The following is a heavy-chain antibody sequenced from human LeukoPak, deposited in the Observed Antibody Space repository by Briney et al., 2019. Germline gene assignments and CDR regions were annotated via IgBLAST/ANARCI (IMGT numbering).Heavy chain of an antibody. J-gene: IGHJ4*02. CDR1: GFTFSSYV. CDR2: ISYDGSNE. CDR3: AKAVYRITMVRGVIDY. D-gene: IGHD3-10*01. Sequence: GGSLRLSCAASGFTFSSYVMHWVRQAPGKGLEWVAIISYDGSNEYYADSVKGRFTISRDNSKNTLYLQMNSLRAEDTAVYYCAKAVYRITMVRGVIDYWGQGTLVTVSS. V-gene: IGHV3-30*04.